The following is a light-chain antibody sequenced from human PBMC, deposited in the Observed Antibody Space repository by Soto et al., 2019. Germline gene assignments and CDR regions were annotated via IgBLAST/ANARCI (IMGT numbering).Light chain of an antibody. J-gene: IGKJ2*01. V-gene: IGKV1-39*01. CDR1: QTVNSY. CDR2: AAS. Sequence: DIQMTQSPSSLSASVTDRVTITCRASQTVNSYLNWYQQKPGKAPKLLISAASTLQGGVPSRFSASGPGTDFSLTISSLRVEDFGTYYCQQSFVSPYTFGQGTKVDIK. CDR3: QQSFVSPYT.